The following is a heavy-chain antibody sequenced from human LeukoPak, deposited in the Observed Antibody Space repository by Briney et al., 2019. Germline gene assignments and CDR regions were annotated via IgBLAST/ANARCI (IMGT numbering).Heavy chain of an antibody. CDR3: ASGPNYYDSSGFDY. Sequence: GGSLRLSCAASGFTVGSNYMSWVRQAPGKGLEWVSVIYSGGSTYYADSVKGRFTISRDNSKNTLYLQMNSLRAEDTAVYYCASGPNYYDSSGFDYWGQGTLVTVSS. CDR1: GFTVGSNY. D-gene: IGHD3-22*01. V-gene: IGHV3-66*01. J-gene: IGHJ4*02. CDR2: IYSGGST.